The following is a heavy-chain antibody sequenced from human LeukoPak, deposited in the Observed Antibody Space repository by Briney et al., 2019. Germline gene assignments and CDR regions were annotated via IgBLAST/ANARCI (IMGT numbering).Heavy chain of an antibody. CDR3: ARDSTIFGVVPPSV. J-gene: IGHJ6*04. Sequence: GGSLRLSCALSGLNIRNYWMHWVRQAPGKGLVWVSRMNDDGSGISYADSVKGRFTISRDNAKNSLYLQMNSLRAEDTAVYYCARDSTIFGVVPPSVWGKGTTVTVSS. V-gene: IGHV3-74*01. CDR1: GLNIRNYW. CDR2: MNDDGSGI. D-gene: IGHD3-3*01.